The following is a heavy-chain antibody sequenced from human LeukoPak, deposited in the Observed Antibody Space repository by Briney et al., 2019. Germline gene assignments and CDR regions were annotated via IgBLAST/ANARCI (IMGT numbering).Heavy chain of an antibody. D-gene: IGHD3-10*01. CDR2: INHSGST. J-gene: IGHJ4*02. V-gene: IGHV4-34*01. Sequence: SETLSLTCAVYGGSFSGYYWSWIRQPPGKGLEWIGEINHSGSTNYNPSLKSRVTVSVDTSKNQFSLKLSSVTAADTAVYYCARSTRFGELLYRTNYYFDYWGQGTLVTVSS. CDR3: ARSTRFGELLYRTNYYFDY. CDR1: GGSFSGYY.